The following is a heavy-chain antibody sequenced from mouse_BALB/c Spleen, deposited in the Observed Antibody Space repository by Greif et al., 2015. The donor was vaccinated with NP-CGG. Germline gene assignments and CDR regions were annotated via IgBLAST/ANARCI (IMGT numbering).Heavy chain of an antibody. CDR2: ISSGGGST. D-gene: IGHD2-3*01. CDR1: GFAFSSYD. V-gene: IGHV5-12-1*01. J-gene: IGHJ4*01. CDR3: ARYDGYYYYAMDY. Sequence: VQLQQSGGGLVKPGGSPKLSCAASGFAFSSYDMSWVRQTPEKRLEWVAYISSGGGSTYYPDTVKGRFTISRDNAKNTLYLQMSSLKSEDTAMYYCARYDGYYYYAMDYWGQGTSVTVSS.